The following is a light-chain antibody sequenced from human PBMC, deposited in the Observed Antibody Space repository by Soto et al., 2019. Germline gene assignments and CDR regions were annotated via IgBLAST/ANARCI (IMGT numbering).Light chain of an antibody. CDR1: SSDVGGYNY. V-gene: IGLV2-14*01. Sequence: QSALTQPASVSGSPGQSITIYCTGTSSDVGGYNYVSWYQQHPGKAPKLMIYEVSNRPSGVSNRLSGSKSGNTASLTISGLQAEDEADYYCSSYTSGSTSVFGAGTKLTVL. CDR2: EVS. J-gene: IGLJ3*02. CDR3: SSYTSGSTSV.